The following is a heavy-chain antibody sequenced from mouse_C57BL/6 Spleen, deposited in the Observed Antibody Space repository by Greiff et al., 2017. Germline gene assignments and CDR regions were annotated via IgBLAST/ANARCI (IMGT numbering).Heavy chain of an antibody. V-gene: IGHV1-82*01. D-gene: IGHD1-1*01. CDR3: ERRGYGSSDGY. CDR1: GYAFSSSW. CDR2: IYPGDGDT. Sequence: QVQLKESGPELVKPGASVKISCKASGYAFSSSWMNWVKQRPGKGLEWIGRIYPGDGDTNYNGKFKGKATLTADKSSSTAYIQLSRLTSGDSAVYFCERRGYGSSDGYWGQGTTLTVSS. J-gene: IGHJ2*01.